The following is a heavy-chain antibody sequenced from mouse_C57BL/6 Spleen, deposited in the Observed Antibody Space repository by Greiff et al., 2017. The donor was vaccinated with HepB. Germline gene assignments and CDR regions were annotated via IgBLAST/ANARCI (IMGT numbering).Heavy chain of an antibody. CDR3: ARHELGEPRYFDV. CDR1: GFTFSSYG. Sequence: EVQRVESGGDLVKPGGSLKLSCAASGFTFSSYGMSWVRQTPDKRLEWVATISSGGSYTYYPDSVKGRFTISRDNAKNTLYLQMSSLKSEDTAMYYCARHELGEPRYFDVWGTGTTVTVSS. D-gene: IGHD4-1*01. J-gene: IGHJ1*03. V-gene: IGHV5-6*01. CDR2: ISSGGSYT.